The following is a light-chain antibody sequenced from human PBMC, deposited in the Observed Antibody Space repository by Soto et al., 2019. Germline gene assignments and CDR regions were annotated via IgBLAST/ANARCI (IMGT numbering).Light chain of an antibody. CDR2: EVS. CDR1: SSDVGGYNY. J-gene: IGLJ2*01. V-gene: IGLV2-8*01. CDR3: SSYAGSKGV. Sequence: QSVLTQPPSASGSPGQSVTISCTGTSSDVGGYNYVSWYQQHPGKAPTLMIYEVSKQPSGVPDRFSGSKSGNTASLTVSGLQAEDEADYYCSSYAGSKGVFGGGTKLTVL.